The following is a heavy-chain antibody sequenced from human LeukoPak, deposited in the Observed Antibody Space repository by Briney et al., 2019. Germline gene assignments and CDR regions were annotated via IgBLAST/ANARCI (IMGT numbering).Heavy chain of an antibody. CDR3: ETEMATIVDY. CDR2: ISYDGSNK. Sequence: GGSLRLSCAASRFTFSSYAMHWVRQAPGKGLEWVAVISYDGSNKYYADSVKGRFTISRDNSKNTLYLQMNSLKTEDTAVYYCETEMATIVDYWGQGTLVTVSS. J-gene: IGHJ4*02. D-gene: IGHD5-24*01. CDR1: RFTFSSYA. V-gene: IGHV3-30*04.